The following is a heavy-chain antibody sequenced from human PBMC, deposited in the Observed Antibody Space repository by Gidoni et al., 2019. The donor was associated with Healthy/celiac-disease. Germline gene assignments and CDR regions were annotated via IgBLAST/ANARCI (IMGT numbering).Heavy chain of an antibody. CDR2: ISYDGSNK. D-gene: IGHD2-15*01. Sequence: QVQLMESVGGVVQPGRSLRLPCPASGFTFCSFAMHGVRQDPGKGLEWVAVISYDGSNKYYADSVKGRFTISRDNSKNTLYLQMNSLRVEDTSVYFGHYLGSLQVGGQGTLVIVSA. J-gene: IGHJ4*02. CDR1: GFTFCSFA. CDR3: HYLGSLQV. V-gene: IGHV3-30-3*01.